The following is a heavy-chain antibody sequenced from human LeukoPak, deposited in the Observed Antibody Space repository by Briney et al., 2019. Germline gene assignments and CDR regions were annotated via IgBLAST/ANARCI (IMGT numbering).Heavy chain of an antibody. V-gene: IGHV3-21*01. CDR2: ISSSSSYM. Sequence: GGSLRLSCAASGFTFSSYSMNWVRQAPGKGLEWVSSISSSSSYMYYADSVKVRFTISRDNAKNSLCLQMISLRAEDTALYYCARGRDNDILTPFDYWGQGTLVTVSS. J-gene: IGHJ4*02. CDR3: ARGRDNDILTPFDY. D-gene: IGHD3-9*01. CDR1: GFTFSSYS.